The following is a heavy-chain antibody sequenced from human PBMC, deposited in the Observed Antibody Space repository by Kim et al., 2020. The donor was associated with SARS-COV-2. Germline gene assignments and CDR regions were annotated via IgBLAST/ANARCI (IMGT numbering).Heavy chain of an antibody. CDR1: GGSFSGYY. D-gene: IGHD2-2*01. CDR3: ARGKMLGIVVVPAAAGNSGSYYADY. Sequence: SETLSLTCAVYGGSFSGYYWSWIRQPPGKGLEWIGEINHSGSTNYNPSLKSRVTISVDTSKNQFSLKLSSVTAADTAVYYCARGKMLGIVVVPAAAGNSGSYYADYWGQGTLVTVSS. V-gene: IGHV4-34*01. J-gene: IGHJ4*02. CDR2: INHSGST.